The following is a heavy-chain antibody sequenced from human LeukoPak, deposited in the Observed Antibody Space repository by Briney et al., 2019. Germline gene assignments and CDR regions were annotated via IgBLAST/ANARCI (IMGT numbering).Heavy chain of an antibody. CDR3: ARGGNDDSSGYDGY. CDR1: GFTFSSYS. J-gene: IGHJ4*02. CDR2: ISSSSSYI. Sequence: PGGSLRLSCAASGFTFSSYSMNWVRQAPGKGLEWVSSISSSSSYIYYADSVKGRFTISRDNAKNSLYLQMNSLRAEDTPLYNTARGGNDDSSGYDGYWGQGTLVTVSS. V-gene: IGHV3-21*01. D-gene: IGHD3-22*01.